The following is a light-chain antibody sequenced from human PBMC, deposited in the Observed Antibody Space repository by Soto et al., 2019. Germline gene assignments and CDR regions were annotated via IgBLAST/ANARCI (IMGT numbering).Light chain of an antibody. CDR1: KLGDKY. Sequence: SYELTQPPSVSVSPGQTASITCSGDKLGDKYACWYQQKPRQSPVLVIYQDSKRPSGIPERFSGSNSGNTATLTISGTQAMDEADYYCQAWDSSTANVVFGGGTKLTVL. J-gene: IGLJ2*01. CDR3: QAWDSSTANVV. V-gene: IGLV3-1*01. CDR2: QDS.